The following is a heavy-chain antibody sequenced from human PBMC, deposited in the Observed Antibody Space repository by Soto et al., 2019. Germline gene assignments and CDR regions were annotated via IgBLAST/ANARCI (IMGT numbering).Heavy chain of an antibody. J-gene: IGHJ5*02. CDR1: AGSISSSGYY. CDR3: ARHASRYNWFNP. D-gene: IGHD3-16*01. CDR2: IYYSGNT. Sequence: QLQLQESGPGLVKPPETLSLTCSVSAGSISSSGYYWGWIRQPPGKGLEWIGSIYYSGNTYYNPSRKSRVTMSVDTSKNQFSLKLSSVTAADTAIYYCARHASRYNWFNPWGQGTLVTVSS. V-gene: IGHV4-39*01.